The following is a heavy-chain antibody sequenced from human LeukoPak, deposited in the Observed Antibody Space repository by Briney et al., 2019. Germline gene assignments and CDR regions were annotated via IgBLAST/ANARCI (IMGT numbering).Heavy chain of an antibody. CDR1: GFALSSHW. Sequence: GGSLRLSCAASGFALSSHWITWVRQVPGRGPEWVANVNRDGSETYYLDSVKGRFTISRDNAKNSLYLQMDSLRTEDTALYYCVKSGGYATAIRYFDLWGRGTLVTVSS. CDR2: VNRDGSET. J-gene: IGHJ2*01. D-gene: IGHD2-21*02. V-gene: IGHV3-7*03. CDR3: VKSGGYATAIRYFDL.